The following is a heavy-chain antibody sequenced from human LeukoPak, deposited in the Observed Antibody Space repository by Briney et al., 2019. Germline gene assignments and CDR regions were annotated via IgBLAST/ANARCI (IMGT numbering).Heavy chain of an antibody. CDR3: AWDGSGYYTLHY. D-gene: IGHD3-22*01. V-gene: IGHV3-15*01. Sequence: GGSLRLSCAASGFTFSSYAMTWVRQAPGKGLEWVGRIKLTGEGWTTDFAALVRDRSIISRDDSTNTLYLQMNSLKIEDTAVYFCAWDGSGYYTLHYWGQGTLVTVSS. J-gene: IGHJ4*02. CDR1: GFTFSSYA. CDR2: IKLTGEGWTT.